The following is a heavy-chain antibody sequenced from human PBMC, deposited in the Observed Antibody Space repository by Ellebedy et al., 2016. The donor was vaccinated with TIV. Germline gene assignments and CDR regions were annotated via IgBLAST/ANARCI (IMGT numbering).Heavy chain of an antibody. CDR1: GDSINSNNFY. CDR3: AKIHGYVMDV. CDR2: IFYSGSA. V-gene: IGHV4-39*01. J-gene: IGHJ6*02. Sequence: MPSETLSLTCTVSGDSINSNNFYWGWIRQPPGKGLEWIGTIFYSGSAYYNPSLAGRVTISLDMSKNQFSLKLTSVTAADTAVFYCAKIHGYVMDVWGQGITVAVSS.